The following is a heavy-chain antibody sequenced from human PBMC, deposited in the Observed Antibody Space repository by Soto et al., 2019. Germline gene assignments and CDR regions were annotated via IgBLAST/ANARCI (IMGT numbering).Heavy chain of an antibody. D-gene: IGHD6-13*01. CDR1: GYSFTSYL. CDR2: IYPGDSDT. Sequence: GESLNSSCKGSGYSFTSYLIGWVRQMPGKGLEWMGIIYPGDSDTRYSPSFQGQITISADKSISTAYLQWSSLKASDTAMYYCVRPEKISSPYYYYGMDVWGQGTTVTVSS. V-gene: IGHV5-51*01. J-gene: IGHJ6*02. CDR3: VRPEKISSPYYYYGMDV.